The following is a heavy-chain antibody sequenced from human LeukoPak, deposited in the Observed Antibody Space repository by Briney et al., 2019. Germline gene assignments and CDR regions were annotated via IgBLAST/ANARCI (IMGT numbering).Heavy chain of an antibody. CDR1: GFNFRTFG. D-gene: IGHD2-2*01. Sequence: GGSLRLSCATSGFNFRTFGTHWLRQAPGKGLEWVAFIQVDGSKGSYADSVRGRFTISRDNSKNTLSLRMNGLRVEDTAVYYCANQHGTKGYYFDYWGQGTLVTVSS. J-gene: IGHJ4*02. CDR2: IQVDGSKG. V-gene: IGHV3-30*02. CDR3: ANQHGTKGYYFDY.